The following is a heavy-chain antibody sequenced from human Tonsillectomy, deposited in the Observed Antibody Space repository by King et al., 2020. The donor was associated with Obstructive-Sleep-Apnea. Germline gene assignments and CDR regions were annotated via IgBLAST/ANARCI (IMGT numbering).Heavy chain of an antibody. CDR1: GYSISSGYY. D-gene: IGHD3-22*01. J-gene: IGHJ4*02. CDR3: ARDYYYDSSGYYVDY. CDR2: IYHSGST. Sequence: QLQESGPGLVKPSETLSLTCTVSGYSISSGYYWGWIRQPPGKGLEWIGSIYHSGSTYYNPSLKSRVTISVDTSKNQVSLKLSSVTAADTAVYYCARDYYYDSSGYYVDYWGQGTLVTVSS. V-gene: IGHV4-38-2*02.